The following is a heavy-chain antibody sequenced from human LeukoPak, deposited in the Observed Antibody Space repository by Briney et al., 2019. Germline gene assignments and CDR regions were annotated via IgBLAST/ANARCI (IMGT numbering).Heavy chain of an antibody. CDR2: IYSGGST. CDR1: GFAVNSHY. J-gene: IGHJ4*02. V-gene: IGHV3-66*01. CDR3: ARGGPSDY. Sequence: GGSLRLSCAASGFAVNSHYMNWVRQAPGKGLEWVSVIYSGGSTYYADSVKGRFTISRDNSKNTLYLQMNSVRAEDTAVYYCARGGPSDYWGQGTLVTVSS.